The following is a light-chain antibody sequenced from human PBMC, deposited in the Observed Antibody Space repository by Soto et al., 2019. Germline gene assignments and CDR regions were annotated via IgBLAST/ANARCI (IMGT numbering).Light chain of an antibody. V-gene: IGLV2-14*03. Sequence: QSVLTQPASVSGSPGQSITISCAGTSADIGAFNYVSWYQHHPGKAPQLLIYDVSNRPSGVSARFSASKSANTAPLTISGLQTDDEADYYCSSYSTSSALVFGGGTKVTVL. J-gene: IGLJ2*01. CDR1: SADIGAFNY. CDR2: DVS. CDR3: SSYSTSSALV.